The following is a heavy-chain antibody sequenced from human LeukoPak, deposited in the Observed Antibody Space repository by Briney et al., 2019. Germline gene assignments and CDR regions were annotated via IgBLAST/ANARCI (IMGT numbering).Heavy chain of an antibody. J-gene: IGHJ4*02. CDR2: TSYSGST. V-gene: IGHV4-39*07. D-gene: IGHD3-10*02. CDR1: GGSITSVSYY. CDR3: ARDSYLRGLPPYFDY. Sequence: PSETLSLTCTVSGGSITSVSYYWGWIRQPPGKGLEWIASTSYSGSTHYNPSLQSRVTISIDSSKSQFSLRLSSVTAADTAVYYCARDSYLRGLPPYFDYWGQGTLVTVFS.